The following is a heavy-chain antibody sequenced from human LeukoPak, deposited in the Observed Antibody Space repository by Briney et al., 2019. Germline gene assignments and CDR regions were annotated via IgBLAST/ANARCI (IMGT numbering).Heavy chain of an antibody. V-gene: IGHV4-59*01. CDR1: GGSISSYY. CDR3: ASARILGYCSGGSCYPGGYFDY. D-gene: IGHD2-15*01. Sequence: PSETLSLTCTVSGGSISSYYWSWIRQPPGKGLEWIGYIYYSGSTNYNPSLKSRVTISVDTSKNQFSLKLSSVTAADTAVYYCASARILGYCSGGSCYPGGYFDYWGQGTLVTVSS. CDR2: IYYSGST. J-gene: IGHJ4*02.